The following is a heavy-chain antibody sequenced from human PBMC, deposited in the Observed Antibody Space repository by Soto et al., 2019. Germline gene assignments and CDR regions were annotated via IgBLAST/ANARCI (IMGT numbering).Heavy chain of an antibody. D-gene: IGHD3-9*01. CDR1: GYSFTSYW. J-gene: IGHJ4*02. V-gene: IGHV5-10-1*01. Sequence: PGESLKISCKGSGYSFTSYWISWVRQMPGKGLEWMGRIDPSDSYTNYSPSFQGHVTISADKSISTAYLQWSSLKASDTAMYYCARGAILTGYYLQVYLFDYRGQGTLVTVSS. CDR3: ARGAILTGYYLQVYLFDY. CDR2: IDPSDSYT.